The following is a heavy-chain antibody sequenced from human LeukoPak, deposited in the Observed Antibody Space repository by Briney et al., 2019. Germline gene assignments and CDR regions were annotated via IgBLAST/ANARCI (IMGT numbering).Heavy chain of an antibody. CDR3: ARYHCTSSSCYRAYDY. J-gene: IGHJ4*02. Sequence: GGSLRLSCAASGFSFSNYAMTWVRQAPGKGLEWVSGIGSDGDTTYYAVSVRGRFTISRDNSESTLYLQMNSLRAEDTAVYYCARYHCTSSSCYRAYDYWGQGSLVIVSP. CDR1: GFSFSNYA. V-gene: IGHV3-23*01. CDR2: IGSDGDTT. D-gene: IGHD2-2*02.